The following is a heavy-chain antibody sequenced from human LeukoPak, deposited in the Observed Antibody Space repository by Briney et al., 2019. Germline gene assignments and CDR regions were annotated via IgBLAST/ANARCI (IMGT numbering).Heavy chain of an antibody. J-gene: IGHJ4*02. CDR1: GFTFDDYA. CDR2: ISWNSGSI. V-gene: IGHV3-9*01. CDR3: AKSPGLERRGVY. D-gene: IGHD1-1*01. Sequence: GRSLRLSCAASGFTFDDYAMHWVRQAPGKGLEWVSGISWNSGSIGYADSVKGRFTISRDNSKNTLYLQMNSLRAEDTAVYYCAKSPGLERRGVYWGQGTLVTVSS.